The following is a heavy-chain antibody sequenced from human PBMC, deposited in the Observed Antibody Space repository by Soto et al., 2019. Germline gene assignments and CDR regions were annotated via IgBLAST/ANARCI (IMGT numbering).Heavy chain of an antibody. J-gene: IGHJ4*02. Sequence: QVQLVQSGAEVKKPGASVKVSCKASGYTFSDHDINWVRQASGQGPEWLGWMNPNSGDTGYAQNFQGRVTMTRDTSKRTAYMELSRLRSEDTAVYYCARVGGNWNDDYFDYWGQGTRVTVSS. CDR2: MNPNSGDT. CDR1: GYTFSDHD. D-gene: IGHD1-1*01. V-gene: IGHV1-8*01. CDR3: ARVGGNWNDDYFDY.